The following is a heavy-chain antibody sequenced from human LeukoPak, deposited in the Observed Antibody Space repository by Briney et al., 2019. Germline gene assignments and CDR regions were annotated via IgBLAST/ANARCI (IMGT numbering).Heavy chain of an antibody. CDR1: GFTVSSTH. CDR2: IYSGDNT. V-gene: IGHV3-53*01. CDR3: ARGVRGYSYGSRFDY. D-gene: IGHD5-18*01. Sequence: PGGSLRLSCAASGFTVSSTHMSWVRQAPGKGLEWVSIIYSGDNTYCADSVKGRFIISRDNSKNTLYLQMNSLRAEDTAVYYCARGVRGYSYGSRFDYWGQGTLVTVSS. J-gene: IGHJ4*02.